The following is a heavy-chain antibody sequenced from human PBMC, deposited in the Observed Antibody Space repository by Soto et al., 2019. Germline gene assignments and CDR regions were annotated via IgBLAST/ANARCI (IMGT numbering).Heavy chain of an antibody. Sequence: VQLVESGGGVVQPGRSLRLSCAASGFVYSTYAMHWVRLSPGEGLGWVALIWNDGTKKYYVDSVKGRFTISRDNSQNTLNLQMDSLRVEDTAVYFCVRGIPSQYSSNWLYWYFDLWGRGTQVTVSS. J-gene: IGHJ2*01. CDR1: GFVYSTYA. D-gene: IGHD6-13*01. CDR2: IWNDGTKK. V-gene: IGHV3-33*01. CDR3: VRGIPSQYSSNWLYWYFDL.